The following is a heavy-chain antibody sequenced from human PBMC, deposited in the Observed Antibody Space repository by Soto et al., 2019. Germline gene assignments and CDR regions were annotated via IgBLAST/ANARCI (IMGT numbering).Heavy chain of an antibody. V-gene: IGHV3-74*01. CDR1: GFLFSTYW. J-gene: IGHJ4*02. D-gene: IGHD2-21*01. CDR3: AIGGGDYNYFDH. Sequence: GGXLRLSCAASGFLFSTYWMFWVRQVPRKGLLWVSRIKSDGSSTSYADSVKGRFTISRDNTKNTLYLQMTSLRAEDTAVYYCAIGGGDYNYFDHWGQGILVTVSS. CDR2: IKSDGSST.